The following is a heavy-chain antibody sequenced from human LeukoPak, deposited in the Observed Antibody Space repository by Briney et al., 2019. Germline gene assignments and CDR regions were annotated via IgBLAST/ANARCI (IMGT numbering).Heavy chain of an antibody. CDR1: GFTFSSYG. V-gene: IGHV3-30*18. D-gene: IGHD6-13*01. CDR2: ISYDGSNK. J-gene: IGHJ3*02. Sequence: AGGCLRLSCTASGFTFSSYGMHWVRQAPGKGLEWVAVISYDGSNKYYADSVKGRFTISRDNSKNTLYLQMNSLRAEDTAVYYCAKEDTLPGIAAAGTGAFDIWGQGTMVTVSS. CDR3: AKEDTLPGIAAAGTGAFDI.